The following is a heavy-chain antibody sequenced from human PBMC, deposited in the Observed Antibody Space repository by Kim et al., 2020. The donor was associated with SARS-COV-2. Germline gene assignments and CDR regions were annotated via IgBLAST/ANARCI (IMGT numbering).Heavy chain of an antibody. CDR3: ARESSSSSSFDY. J-gene: IGHJ4*02. D-gene: IGHD6-6*01. Sequence: IYYADSVKGQFTISKDKAKNSLFLQMGGLRVEDTAIYYCARESSSSSSFDYWGQGTLVTVSS. V-gene: IGHV3-11*01. CDR2: I.